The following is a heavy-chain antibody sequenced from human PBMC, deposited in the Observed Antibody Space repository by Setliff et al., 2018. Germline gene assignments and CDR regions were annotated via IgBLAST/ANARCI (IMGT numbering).Heavy chain of an antibody. Sequence: ASVKVSCKASGYTFTSYALHWVRQAPGQSLEWMGWINAGNGNTKYSQKFQGRVTVTTDTFTNTGYMELRSLRSDDTAFYYCARADYSSSLHYFDCWGQGTLVTVSS. CDR3: ARADYSSSLHYFDC. CDR1: GYTFTSYA. J-gene: IGHJ4*02. V-gene: IGHV1-3*01. D-gene: IGHD6-13*01. CDR2: INAGNGNT.